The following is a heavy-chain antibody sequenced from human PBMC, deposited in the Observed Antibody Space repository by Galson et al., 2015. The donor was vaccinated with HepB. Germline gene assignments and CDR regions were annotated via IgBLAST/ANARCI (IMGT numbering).Heavy chain of an antibody. Sequence: QSGAEVKKPGESLRISSKGSGYSFTSYWITWARQMPGKGLEWMGRIDPSNSYINYSPSFRGHVTISSDKSFSTAYLQWNSLKASDTAIYYCTRLKAAVRDNGLDLWGQGTTVIVSS. CDR2: IDPSNSYI. CDR1: GYSFTSYW. CDR3: TRLKAAVRDNGLDL. D-gene: IGHD6-13*01. V-gene: IGHV5-10-1*01. J-gene: IGHJ6*02.